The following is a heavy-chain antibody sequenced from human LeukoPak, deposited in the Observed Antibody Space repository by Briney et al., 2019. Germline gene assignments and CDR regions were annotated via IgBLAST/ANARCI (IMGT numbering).Heavy chain of an antibody. CDR1: GYTFTSYY. D-gene: IGHD6-13*01. CDR3: ARVGSSHYYYYMDV. V-gene: IGHV1-69*06. CDR2: IIPIFGTA. J-gene: IGHJ6*03. Sequence: GASVKVSCKASGYTFTSYYMHWVRQAPGQGLEWMGGIIPIFGTANYAQKFQGRVTITADKSTSTAYMELSSLRSEDTAVYYCARVGSSHYYYYMDVWGKGTTVTVSS.